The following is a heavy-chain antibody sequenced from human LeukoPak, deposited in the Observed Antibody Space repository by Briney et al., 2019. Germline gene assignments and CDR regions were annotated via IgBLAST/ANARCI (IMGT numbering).Heavy chain of an antibody. V-gene: IGHV1-8*02. Sequence: ASVKVSCKASGYTFTSYDINWVRQATGQGLERMGWMNPNSGNTGYAQKFQGRVTMTRNTSISTAYMELSSLRSEDTAVYYCARGGRRFAPYYYYYYMDVWGKGTTVTISS. CDR2: MNPNSGNT. CDR3: ARGGRRFAPYYYYYYMDV. J-gene: IGHJ6*03. D-gene: IGHD3-10*01. CDR1: GYTFTSYD.